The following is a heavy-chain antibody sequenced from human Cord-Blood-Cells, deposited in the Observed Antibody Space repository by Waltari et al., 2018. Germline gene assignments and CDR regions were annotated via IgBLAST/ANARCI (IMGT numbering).Heavy chain of an antibody. V-gene: IGHV3-53*04. CDR2: IYSGGST. J-gene: IGHJ3*02. CDR1: GFMVSSNY. D-gene: IGHD1-7*01. Sequence: EVQLVESGGGLVQPGGSLRLSCEAPGFMVSSNYIIWVRQAPGQGLEWVSVIYSGGSTYYADSVKGRFTISRHNSKNTLYLQMNSLRAEDTAVYYCARDGSNWDSDAFDIWGQGTMVTVSS. CDR3: ARDGSNWDSDAFDI.